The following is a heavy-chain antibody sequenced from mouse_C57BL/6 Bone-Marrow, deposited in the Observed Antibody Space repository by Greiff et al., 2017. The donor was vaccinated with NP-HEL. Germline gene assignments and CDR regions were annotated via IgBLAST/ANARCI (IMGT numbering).Heavy chain of an antibody. CDR1: GYTFTDYY. CDR3: ARWGGWYFDV. CDR2: IYPGSGNT. J-gene: IGHJ1*03. Sequence: VQLKESGAELVRPGASVKLSCKASGYTFTDYYINWVKQRPGQGLEWIARIYPGSGNTYYNEKFKGKATLTAEKSSSTAYMQLSSLTSEDSAVYFCARWGGWYFDVWGTGTTVTVSS. V-gene: IGHV1-76*01.